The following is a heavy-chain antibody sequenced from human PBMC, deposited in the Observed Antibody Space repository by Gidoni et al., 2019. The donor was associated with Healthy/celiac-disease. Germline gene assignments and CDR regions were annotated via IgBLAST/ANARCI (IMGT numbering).Heavy chain of an antibody. CDR3: ARDYTYNLDHHFDY. Sequence: QVQLVQSGAEVTKPGASVTVSCKASGYTFTSYGISWVRQAPGQGLEWMGWISAYNGNTNYAQKLQGRVTMTTDTSTSTAYMELRSLRADDTAVYYCARDYTYNLDHHFDYWGQGTLVTVSS. V-gene: IGHV1-18*04. CDR1: GYTFTSYG. D-gene: IGHD3-16*01. CDR2: ISAYNGNT. J-gene: IGHJ4*02.